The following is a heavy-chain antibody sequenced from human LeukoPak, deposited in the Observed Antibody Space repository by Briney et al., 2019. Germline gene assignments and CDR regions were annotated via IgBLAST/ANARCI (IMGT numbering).Heavy chain of an antibody. J-gene: IGHJ6*02. V-gene: IGHV4-30-4*01. CDR3: ASALYGSGSYYTAYYYYGMDV. Sequence: SQTLSLTCTVSGGSISSGDYYWSWIRQPPGEGLEWIGYIYYSGSTYYNPSLKSRVTISVDTSKNQFSLKLSSVTAADTAVYYCASALYGSGSYYTAYYYYGMDVWGQGTTVTVSS. D-gene: IGHD3-10*01. CDR2: IYYSGST. CDR1: GGSISSGDYY.